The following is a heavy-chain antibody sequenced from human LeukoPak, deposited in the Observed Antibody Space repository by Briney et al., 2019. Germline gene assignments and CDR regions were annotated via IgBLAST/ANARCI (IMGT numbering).Heavy chain of an antibody. CDR2: IRSSGTTI. Sequence: PGGGLRLSRAPCGFTFSDYYTSRIPQAPGKGLAWVSYIRSSGTTIYYADSAKGRFPISSDNAKNSLYLHKNSMGEEDTAVYYCARGNSGWYYFDYSGQGTLVTASS. CDR3: ARGNSGWYYFDY. CDR1: GFTFSDYY. J-gene: IGHJ4*02. D-gene: IGHD6-19*01. V-gene: IGHV3-11*04.